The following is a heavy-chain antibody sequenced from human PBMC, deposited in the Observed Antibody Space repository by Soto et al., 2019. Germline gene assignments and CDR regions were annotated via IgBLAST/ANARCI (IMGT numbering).Heavy chain of an antibody. CDR3: ARGISGYSSGCAY. CDR1: GGTFSSYT. CDR2: IIPILGIA. D-gene: IGHD6-19*01. Sequence: QVQLVQSGAEVKKPGSSVKVSCKASGGTFSSYTISWVRQARGQGLEWMGRIIPILGIANYAQKFQGRVTITADKSTSTAYMELSSLRSEDTAVYYCARGISGYSSGCAYWGQGTLVTVSS. J-gene: IGHJ4*02. V-gene: IGHV1-69*02.